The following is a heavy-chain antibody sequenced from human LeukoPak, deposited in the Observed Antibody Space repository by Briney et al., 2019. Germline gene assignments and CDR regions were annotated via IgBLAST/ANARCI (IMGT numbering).Heavy chain of an antibody. CDR3: ARDYSRDGYNYFDY. CDR2: IYSGGST. D-gene: IGHD5-24*01. CDR1: GFTVSSNY. Sequence: GGSLRLSCAASGFTVSSNYMSWVRQAPGKGLEWVSVIYSGGSTYYADSVKGRFTISRDNSKNTLYLQMNSLRAEDTAVYYCARDYSRDGYNYFDYWGQGTLVTVSS. V-gene: IGHV3-66*01. J-gene: IGHJ4*02.